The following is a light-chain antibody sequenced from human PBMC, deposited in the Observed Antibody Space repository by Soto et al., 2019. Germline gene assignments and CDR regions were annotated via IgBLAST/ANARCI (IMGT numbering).Light chain of an antibody. CDR3: SSYTSSTFYV. CDR1: SSDVGGYNY. Sequence: QSALTQPASVSGSPGQSITISCTGTSSDVGGYNYVSWYQQHPGKAPKLMIYEFSNRPSGVSNRSSCSKSGNTASLTISGLQAEDEADYYCSSYTSSTFYVFGTGTKVTVL. J-gene: IGLJ1*01. CDR2: EFS. V-gene: IGLV2-14*01.